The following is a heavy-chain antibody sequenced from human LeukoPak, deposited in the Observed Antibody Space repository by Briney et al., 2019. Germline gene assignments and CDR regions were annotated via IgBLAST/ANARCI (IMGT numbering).Heavy chain of an antibody. V-gene: IGHV4-34*01. CDR2: IHHSGSN. J-gene: IGHJ4*02. CDR3: ARVGGGSLDY. Sequence: SETLSLTCAVYGGSFSGYYWRWIRQPPGKGLEWIGEIHHSGSNNYNPSLKSRVNISEDTSKNHFSLKVSSVTDADTAVYYCARVGGGSLDYWGQGTLVTVSS. CDR1: GGSFSGYY. D-gene: IGHD2-15*01.